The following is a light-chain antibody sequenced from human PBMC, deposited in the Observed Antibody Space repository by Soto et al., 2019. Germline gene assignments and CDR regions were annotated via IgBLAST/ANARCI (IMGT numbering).Light chain of an antibody. CDR3: QQYNSYPRT. CDR1: QSVRNW. J-gene: IGKJ1*01. CDR2: DSS. V-gene: IGKV1-5*01. Sequence: DIQMTQSPSTLFASVGDRVTITCRASQSVRNWLAWYQQKPGRAPQLLIYDSSSLESGVPSRFSGSGSGTEFTLTISSLQPDDFATYYCQQYNSYPRTFGQGTKV.